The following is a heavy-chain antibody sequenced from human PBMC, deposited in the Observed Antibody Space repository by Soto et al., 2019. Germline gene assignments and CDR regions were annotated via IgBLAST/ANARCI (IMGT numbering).Heavy chain of an antibody. V-gene: IGHV4-30-4*01. Sequence: QVQLQESGPGLVKPSQTLSLTCTVSGGSISSGDYYWSWIRQPPGKGLEWIGYIYYSGSTYYNPSLKSRVTISVDTSKNQFSLKLSSVTAADTAVYYCARAFYYDSSGYYYYYYGMDVWGQGTTVTVSS. D-gene: IGHD3-22*01. CDR2: IYYSGST. CDR1: GGSISSGDYY. J-gene: IGHJ6*02. CDR3: ARAFYYDSSGYYYYYYGMDV.